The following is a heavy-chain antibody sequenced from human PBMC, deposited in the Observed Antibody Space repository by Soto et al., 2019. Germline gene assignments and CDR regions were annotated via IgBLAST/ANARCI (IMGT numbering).Heavy chain of an antibody. CDR3: AKQKGYSSGWYYYDY. CDR2: IYYSGST. J-gene: IGHJ4*02. CDR1: GGSISSYY. D-gene: IGHD6-19*01. V-gene: IGHV4-59*08. Sequence: SETLSLTCTVSGGSISSYYWSWIRQPPGKGLEWIGYIYYSGSTNYNPSLKSRVTISVDTSKNQFSLKLSSVTAADTAVYYCAKQKGYSSGWYYYDYWGQGTLVTVSS.